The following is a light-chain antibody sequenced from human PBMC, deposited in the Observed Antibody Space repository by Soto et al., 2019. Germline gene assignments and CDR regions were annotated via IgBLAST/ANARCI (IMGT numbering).Light chain of an antibody. CDR3: QQYASSPWT. CDR2: GAS. CDR1: QSVSSTY. J-gene: IGKJ1*01. V-gene: IGKV3-20*01. Sequence: EIVLTQSPGTLSLSPGERATLSCRASQSVSSTYLGWYQQKPGQAPRLLIYGASNRATGIPDRVSGGGSGTDFTLTINRLEPEDFAVYYCQQYASSPWTFGQGTKV.